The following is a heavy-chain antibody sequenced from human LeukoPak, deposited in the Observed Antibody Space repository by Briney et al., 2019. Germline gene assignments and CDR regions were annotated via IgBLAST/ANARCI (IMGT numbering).Heavy chain of an antibody. J-gene: IGHJ4*02. CDR2: ISGSGNSP. D-gene: IGHD6-25*01. Sequence: GGSLRLSCAASGFTFSSYAMSWVRQAPGKGLEWVSAISGSGNSPYYADSVKGRVTNSRDNSKNALYLQMNSLRAEDTAVYYCAKDVRNSGWDKDSWGQGTLVTVSS. CDR3: AKDVRNSGWDKDS. V-gene: IGHV3-23*01. CDR1: GFTFSSYA.